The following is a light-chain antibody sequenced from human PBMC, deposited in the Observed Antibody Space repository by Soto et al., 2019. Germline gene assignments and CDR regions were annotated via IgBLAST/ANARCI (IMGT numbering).Light chain of an antibody. Sequence: QSALTQPASVSGSPGQSITISCTGTSSDVGGYNYVSWYQQHPGKAPKLVIYDVSNRPSGVSXRFSGSKSGNTASLTISGXXAEDDAXXXCSSFASSNTVIFGGGTKVTVL. V-gene: IGLV2-14*01. CDR2: DVS. CDR1: SSDVGGYNY. J-gene: IGLJ2*01. CDR3: SSFASSNTVI.